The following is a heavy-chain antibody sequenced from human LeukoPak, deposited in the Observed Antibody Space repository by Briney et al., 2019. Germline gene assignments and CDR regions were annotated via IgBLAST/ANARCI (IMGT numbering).Heavy chain of an antibody. CDR2: IIPIFGTA. J-gene: IGHJ5*02. CDR3: ATPRSRGYNWFDP. V-gene: IGHV1-69*05. Sequence: GASVKVSCKASGGTFSSYAISWVRQAPGQGLEWMGRIIPIFGTANYAQKFQGRVTITTDESTSTAYMELSSLRSEDTAVYYCATPRSRGYNWFDPWGQGTLVTVSS. CDR1: GGTFSSYA.